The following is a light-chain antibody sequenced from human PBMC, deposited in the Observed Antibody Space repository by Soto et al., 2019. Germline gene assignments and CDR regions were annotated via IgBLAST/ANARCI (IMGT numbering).Light chain of an antibody. J-gene: IGKJ5*01. Sequence: EIVLTQSPATLSLSPGERATRSCRASQSVSSYLAWYQQKPGQAPRLLIYDASNSATGIPARFSGSGSGTDFTLTISSLEPEDFAVYYCQQRSNWLITFGQGTRLEIK. CDR1: QSVSSY. CDR3: QQRSNWLIT. CDR2: DAS. V-gene: IGKV3-11*01.